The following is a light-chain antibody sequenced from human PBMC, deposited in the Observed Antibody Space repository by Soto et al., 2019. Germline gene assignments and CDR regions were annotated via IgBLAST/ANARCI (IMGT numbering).Light chain of an antibody. Sequence: EILLPNPPATLSVSPGEKATLSCRAIQSVSGNLAWYQQRPGQAPRLLIYGASTRATGIPARFSGSGSGTEFTLTISSLQSEDFAVYYCQQYNNWPPLTFGGGTKVEIK. CDR1: QSVSGN. V-gene: IGKV3-15*01. CDR2: GAS. J-gene: IGKJ4*01. CDR3: QQYNNWPPLT.